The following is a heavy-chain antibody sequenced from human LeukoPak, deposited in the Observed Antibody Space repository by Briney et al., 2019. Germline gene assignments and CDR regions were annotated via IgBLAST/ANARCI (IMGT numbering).Heavy chain of an antibody. CDR1: GFTVSNNY. CDR3: ARAAVTVTQRVYYFDY. J-gene: IGHJ4*02. V-gene: IGHV3-53*01. D-gene: IGHD4-17*01. Sequence: GGSLRLSCAASGFTVSNNYMAWVRQAPGKGLEWVSVIYSGGSTYYADSVKGRFTISRDNSKNTLYLQMNSLRAEDTAVYYCARAAVTVTQRVYYFDYWGQGTLVTVSS. CDR2: IYSGGST.